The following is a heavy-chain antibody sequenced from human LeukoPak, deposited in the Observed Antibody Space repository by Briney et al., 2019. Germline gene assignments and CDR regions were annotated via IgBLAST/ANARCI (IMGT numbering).Heavy chain of an antibody. Sequence: GGSLRLSCAASGFTFSSYAMHWVRQAPGKGLEYVSAISSNGGSTYYANSVKGRFTISRDNSKNTLYLQMGSLRAEDMAVYYCARSSSSGEAIYYYYYMDVWGKGTTVTISS. CDR2: ISSNGGST. CDR3: ARSSSSGEAIYYYYYMDV. V-gene: IGHV3-64*01. J-gene: IGHJ6*03. D-gene: IGHD6-19*01. CDR1: GFTFSSYA.